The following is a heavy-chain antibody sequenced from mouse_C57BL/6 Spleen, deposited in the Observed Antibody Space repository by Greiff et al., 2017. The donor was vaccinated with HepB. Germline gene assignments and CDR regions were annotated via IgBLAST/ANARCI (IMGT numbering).Heavy chain of an antibody. J-gene: IGHJ2*01. V-gene: IGHV5-4*01. Sequence: EVQLVESGGGLVKPGGSLKLSCAASGFTFSSYAMSWVRQTPEKRLEWVATISDGGSYTYYPDNVKGRFTISRDNAKNNLYLQMSHLKSEDTAMYYCAREGDYGRGLDYWGQGTTLTVSS. D-gene: IGHD1-1*01. CDR1: GFTFSSYA. CDR3: AREGDYGRGLDY. CDR2: ISDGGSYT.